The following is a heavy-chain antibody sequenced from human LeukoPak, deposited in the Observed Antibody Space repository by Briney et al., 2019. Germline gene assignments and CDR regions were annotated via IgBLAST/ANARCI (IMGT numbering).Heavy chain of an antibody. CDR3: ARGSTVTKHYYHYGMDV. D-gene: IGHD4-17*01. J-gene: IGHJ6*02. CDR1: GYTFTSYD. CDR2: MNPNSGNT. V-gene: IGHV1-8*01. Sequence: ASVKVSCKASGYTFTSYDINWVRQATGQGLEWMGWMNPNSGNTGYAQKFQGRVTMTRNTSISTAYMELSSLRSEDTAVYYCARGSTVTKHYYHYGMDVWGQGTTVTVSS.